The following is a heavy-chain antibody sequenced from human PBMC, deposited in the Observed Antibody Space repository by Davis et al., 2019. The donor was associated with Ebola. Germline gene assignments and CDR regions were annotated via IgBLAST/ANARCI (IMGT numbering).Heavy chain of an antibody. D-gene: IGHD6-19*01. CDR3: ARAKAVSTHIDY. CDR2: VYASGNA. Sequence: MPSETLSLTCTVTGVSMSSRSYFWGWIRKSPGRGLECIGTVYASGNAYYNPSFESRATISIDTSNNQLSLKLNSVTAADTAVYYCARAKAVSTHIDYWGQGTLVTVPS. CDR1: GVSMSSRSYF. V-gene: IGHV4-39*01. J-gene: IGHJ4*02.